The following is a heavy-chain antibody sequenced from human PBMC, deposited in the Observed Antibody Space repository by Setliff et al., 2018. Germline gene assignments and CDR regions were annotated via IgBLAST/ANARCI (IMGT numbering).Heavy chain of an antibody. D-gene: IGHD3-3*01. CDR3: ARASTYYNFWSGYYGDSTNWFDP. Sequence: PSETLSLTCAVSGGSISSSDSNTNWWSWVRQPPGKGLEWIGEINHSGNTNYNPSLKSRVTISVDTSKNQFSLKLSSVTAADTAVYYCARASTYYNFWSGYYGDSTNWFDPWGQGTLVTVSS. J-gene: IGHJ5*02. V-gene: IGHV4-4*02. CDR1: GGSISSSDSNTNW. CDR2: INHSGNT.